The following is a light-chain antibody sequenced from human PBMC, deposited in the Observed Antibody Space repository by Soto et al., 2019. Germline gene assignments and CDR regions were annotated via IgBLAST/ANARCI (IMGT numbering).Light chain of an antibody. CDR1: QSVSSN. CDR2: GAS. V-gene: IGKV3-15*01. CDR3: QQSYRTLWT. J-gene: IGKJ1*01. Sequence: IVMTQSPATLSVSPGERATLSCRASQSVSSNLAWYQQKPGQAPRLLIYGASTRATGIPARFSGSGSGTEFTLTISSLQPEDYATYYCQQSYRTLWTFGQGTKVDIK.